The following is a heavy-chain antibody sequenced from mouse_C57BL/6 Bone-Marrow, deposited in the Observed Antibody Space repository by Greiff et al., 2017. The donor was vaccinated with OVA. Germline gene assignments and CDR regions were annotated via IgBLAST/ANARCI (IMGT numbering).Heavy chain of an antibody. CDR1: GYAFTNYL. V-gene: IGHV1-54*01. CDR3: ARDYGSRENYFDY. CDR2: INPGSGGT. J-gene: IGHJ2*01. D-gene: IGHD1-1*01. Sequence: QVQLQESGAELVRPGTSVKVSCKASGYAFTNYLLEWVKQRPGQGLEWIGVINPGSGGTNYNEKFKGKATLTADKSSSTAYMQLSSLTSEDSAVYFCARDYGSRENYFDYWGQGTTLTVSS.